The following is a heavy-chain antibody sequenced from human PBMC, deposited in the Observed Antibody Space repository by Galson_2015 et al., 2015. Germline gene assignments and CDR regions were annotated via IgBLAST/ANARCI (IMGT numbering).Heavy chain of an antibody. V-gene: IGHV1-2*04. D-gene: IGHD4-11*01. CDR2: INPNSGGT. CDR3: ARRTVTTSGYYGMDV. J-gene: IGHJ6*02. Sequence: SVKVSCKASGYTFTGYYMHWVRQAPGRGLEWMGWINPNSGGTNYAQKFQGWVTMTRDTSASTAYMELSSLRSEDTAVYYCARRTVTTSGYYGMDVWGQGTTVTVSS. CDR1: GYTFTGYY.